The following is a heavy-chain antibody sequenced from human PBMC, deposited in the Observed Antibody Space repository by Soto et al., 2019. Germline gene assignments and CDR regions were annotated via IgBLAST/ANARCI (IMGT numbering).Heavy chain of an antibody. D-gene: IGHD6-13*01. Sequence: VQLVQSGTEVQKPGESLKISCKGSGYFFAGYWIAWVRQMPGKGLEWMGIISPDNSNTKYSRSFQGQVNISADKSSSTAYLQWSILKASDTAIYYCARLGAAVPTLPWIWFDPWGQGTLVTVSS. CDR2: ISPDNSNT. J-gene: IGHJ5*02. V-gene: IGHV5-51*01. CDR3: ARLGAAVPTLPWIWFDP. CDR1: GYFFAGYW.